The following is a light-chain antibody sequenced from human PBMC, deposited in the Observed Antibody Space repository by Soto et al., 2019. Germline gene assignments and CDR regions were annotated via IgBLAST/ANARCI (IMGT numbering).Light chain of an antibody. CDR3: CLYVGATTYV. CDR2: EVS. CDR1: SSDVGTYNY. J-gene: IGLJ1*01. V-gene: IGLV2-14*01. Sequence: QSALTQPASVSGSPGQSITISCTGTSSDVGTYNYVSWYQQYPGKAPKLIIYEVSNRPSGVSYRFSGSKSGNTASLTISGLQAEDEADYYCCLYVGATTYVFGTGTKLTVL.